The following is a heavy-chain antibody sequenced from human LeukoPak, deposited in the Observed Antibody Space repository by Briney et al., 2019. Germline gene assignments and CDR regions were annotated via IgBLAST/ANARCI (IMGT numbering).Heavy chain of an antibody. J-gene: IGHJ4*02. V-gene: IGHV4-59*01. CDR1: GGSISSYY. Sequence: TSETLSLTCTVSGGSISSYYWSWIRQPPGKGLEWIGYIYYSGTTNYNPSLKSRVTISVDMSKNQFSLKLSSVTAADTAVYYCARGVYIAAAQYGYWGQGTLVTVSS. D-gene: IGHD6-13*01. CDR2: IYYSGTT. CDR3: ARGVYIAAAQYGY.